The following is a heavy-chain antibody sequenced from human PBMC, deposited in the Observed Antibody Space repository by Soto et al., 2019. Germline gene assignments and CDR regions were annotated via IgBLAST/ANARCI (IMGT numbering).Heavy chain of an antibody. J-gene: IGHJ3*02. CDR1: GGSISSYY. V-gene: IGHV4-59*08. CDR3: ARRRGLDVVVPAANDAFDI. Sequence: SETLSLTCTVSGGSISSYYWSWIRQPPGKGLEWIGYIYYSGSTNYNPSLKSRVTISVDTSKNQFSLKLSSVTAADTAVYYCARRRGLDVVVPAANDAFDIWGQGTMVTVSS. D-gene: IGHD2-2*01. CDR2: IYYSGST.